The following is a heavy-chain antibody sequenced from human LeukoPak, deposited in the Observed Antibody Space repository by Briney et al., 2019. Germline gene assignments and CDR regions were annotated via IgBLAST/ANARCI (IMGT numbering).Heavy chain of an antibody. D-gene: IGHD3-22*01. Sequence: GPSVKVSCKASGYTFTSYDINWVRQATGQGLELMGWMNPNSGNTGYAQKFQGRVTMTTNTSISSAYMEVSSLRSEDTAVYYCARDGGYYDSSDHFDYWGQGTLVTVSS. CDR1: GYTFTSYD. CDR2: MNPNSGNT. V-gene: IGHV1-8*01. J-gene: IGHJ4*02. CDR3: ARDGGYYDSSDHFDY.